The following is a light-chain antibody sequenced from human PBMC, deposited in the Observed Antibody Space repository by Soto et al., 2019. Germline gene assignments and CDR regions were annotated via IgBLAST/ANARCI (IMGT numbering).Light chain of an antibody. V-gene: IGKV1-12*01. CDR1: QAIGNY. J-gene: IGKJ4*01. CDR2: AAS. Sequence: DIQMTQSPSSVSAFVGDTVIITCRASQAIGNYLAWYQQKPGQAPNLLIYAASSLQSGVPSRFSGSGSGTDFILTISSLQPEDFATYYCQQANSFPLTFGGGTKVEIE. CDR3: QQANSFPLT.